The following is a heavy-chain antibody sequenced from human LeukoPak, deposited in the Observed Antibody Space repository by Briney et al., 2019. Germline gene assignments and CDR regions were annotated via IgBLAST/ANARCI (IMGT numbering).Heavy chain of an antibody. Sequence: GGSLRLSCAASGFTVSSNFMNWVRQAPGKGLEWVSVIYTGSNTYYADSVKGRFTIYRDNSKNTLYLKMNSLRVEDTAVYYCARQDTFDIWGQGTMVTVSS. J-gene: IGHJ3*02. CDR2: IYTGSNT. V-gene: IGHV3-66*02. CDR1: GFTVSSNF. CDR3: ARQDTFDI.